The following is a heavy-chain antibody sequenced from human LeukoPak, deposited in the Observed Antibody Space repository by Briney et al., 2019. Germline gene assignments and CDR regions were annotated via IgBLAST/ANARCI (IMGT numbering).Heavy chain of an antibody. J-gene: IGHJ3*02. CDR2: ISGSGGST. CDR3: AKDRAITMVRGVITSDAFDI. CDR1: GFTFSSYA. V-gene: IGHV3-23*01. Sequence: QSGGSLRLSCAASGFTFSSYAMSWVRQAPGKGLEWVSAISGSGGSTYYADSVKGRFTISRDNSKNTLYLQMNSLRAEDTAVYYCAKDRAITMVRGVITSDAFDIWGQGTMVTVSS. D-gene: IGHD3-10*01.